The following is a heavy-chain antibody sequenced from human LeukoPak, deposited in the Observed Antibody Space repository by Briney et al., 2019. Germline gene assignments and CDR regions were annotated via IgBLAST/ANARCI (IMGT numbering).Heavy chain of an antibody. CDR1: GYTFTSYD. D-gene: IGHD3-16*01. V-gene: IGHV1-8*01. Sequence: ASVKVSCKASGYTFTSYDINWVRQATGQGLEWMGWMNPNSGNTGYAQKFQGRVTMTRNTSISTAYMELSSLRSEDTAVYYCARSYDSQVPYYGMEVWGQGPPVTVSS. J-gene: IGHJ6*02. CDR2: MNPNSGNT. CDR3: ARSYDSQVPYYGMEV.